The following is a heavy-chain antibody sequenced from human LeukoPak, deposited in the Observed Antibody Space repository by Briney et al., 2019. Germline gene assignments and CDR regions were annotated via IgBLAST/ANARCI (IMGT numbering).Heavy chain of an antibody. CDR1: GYTFTGYY. CDR2: INPNSGGT. Sequence: ASVKVSFKASGYTFTGYYMHWVRQAPGQGLEWMGWINPNSGGTNYAQKFQGRVTMTRDTSISTAYMELGRLRSDDTAVYYCARSYYDILTGYYHFDYWGQGTLVTVSS. D-gene: IGHD3-9*01. V-gene: IGHV1-2*02. CDR3: ARSYYDILTGYYHFDY. J-gene: IGHJ4*02.